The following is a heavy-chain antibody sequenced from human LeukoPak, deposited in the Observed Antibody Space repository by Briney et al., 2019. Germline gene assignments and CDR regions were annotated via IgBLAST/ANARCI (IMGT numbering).Heavy chain of an antibody. Sequence: GGSLRLSCAGSGFTVSTYYMSWIRQAPGKGLEWVSYISTTSSYTDYADSVRGRFTISRDNANNLLYLQMNSLRPEDTAVYYCARDWYCSSSICYTDRNWFDPWGQGTLVTVSS. J-gene: IGHJ5*02. CDR3: ARDWYCSSSICYTDRNWFDP. D-gene: IGHD2-2*02. CDR1: GFTVSTYY. CDR2: ISTTSSYT. V-gene: IGHV3-11*05.